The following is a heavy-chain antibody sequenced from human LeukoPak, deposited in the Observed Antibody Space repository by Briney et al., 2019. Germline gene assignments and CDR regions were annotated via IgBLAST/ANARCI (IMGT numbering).Heavy chain of an antibody. Sequence: HPGGSLRLSSAASGFNFDDYAMYWVRQTPGKGLEWVSGISWNRGSIGYADSVKGRFTISRDNAKNSLYLQMNSLRAEDTALYYCAKGLKGYSSAFDIWGQGTMVTVSS. V-gene: IGHV3-9*01. D-gene: IGHD3-22*01. J-gene: IGHJ3*02. CDR2: ISWNRGSI. CDR3: AKGLKGYSSAFDI. CDR1: GFNFDDYA.